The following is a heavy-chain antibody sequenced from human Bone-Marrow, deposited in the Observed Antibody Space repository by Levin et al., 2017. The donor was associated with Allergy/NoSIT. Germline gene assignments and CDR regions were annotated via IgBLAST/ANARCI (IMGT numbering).Heavy chain of an antibody. CDR2: ISYDGSNK. CDR3: ARVMWDCTNGVCPDYYYYGMDV. CDR1: GFTFSSYA. J-gene: IGHJ6*02. D-gene: IGHD2-8*01. V-gene: IGHV3-30*04. Sequence: GGSLRLSCAASGFTFSSYAMHWVRQAPGKGLEWVAVISYDGSNKYYADSVKGRFTISRDNSKNTLYLQMNSLRAEDTAVYYCARVMWDCTNGVCPDYYYYGMDVWGQGTTVTVSS.